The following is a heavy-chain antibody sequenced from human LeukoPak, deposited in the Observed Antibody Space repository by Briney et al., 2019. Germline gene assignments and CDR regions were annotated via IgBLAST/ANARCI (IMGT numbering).Heavy chain of an antibody. CDR3: ARASPHFDY. CDR1: GGTFSSYA. V-gene: IGHV1-8*02. J-gene: IGHJ4*02. CDR2: MNVYSGNT. Sequence: GSSVKVSCKASGGTFSSYAISWVRQATGQGLEWMGWMNVYSGNTGYPQKFQGRITMTRNTSISTAYMELSSLRSDDTAVYYCARASPHFDYWGQGTLVTVSS.